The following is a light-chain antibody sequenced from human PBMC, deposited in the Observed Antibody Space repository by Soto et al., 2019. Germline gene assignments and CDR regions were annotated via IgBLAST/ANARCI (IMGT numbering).Light chain of an antibody. CDR2: KAS. CDR1: QTISSW. V-gene: IGKV1-5*03. CDR3: QHYNSYPES. Sequence: DIQMTQSPSTLSASVGDRVTITCRASQTISSWLAWYQQKPGKAPKLLIYKASTLKSGVPSRFSVSGSGTEFTLTISSLQPDDFATYYCQHYNSYPESFGQGTKVDIK. J-gene: IGKJ1*01.